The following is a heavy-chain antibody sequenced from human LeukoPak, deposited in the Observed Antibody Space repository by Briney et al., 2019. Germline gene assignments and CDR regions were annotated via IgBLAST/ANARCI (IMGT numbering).Heavy chain of an antibody. CDR1: GFSFSSYA. D-gene: IGHD3-10*02. J-gene: IGHJ6*04. Sequence: PGGSLRLSCATSGFSFSSYAMSWVRQAPGKGLEWVSYISSSGSTIYYADSVKGRFTISRDNAKNSLYLQMNSLRAEDTAVYYCAELGITMIGGVWGKGTTVTISS. V-gene: IGHV3-48*03. CDR3: AELGITMIGGV. CDR2: ISSSGSTI.